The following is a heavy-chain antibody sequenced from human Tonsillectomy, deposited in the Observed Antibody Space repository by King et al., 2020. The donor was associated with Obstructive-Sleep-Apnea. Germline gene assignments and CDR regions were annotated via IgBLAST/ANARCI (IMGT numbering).Heavy chain of an antibody. CDR3: AKRDHYYDQRDYYGMDV. CDR1: GFTFSSYA. D-gene: IGHD3-22*01. J-gene: IGHJ6*02. Sequence: VQLVESGGGLVQPGGSLRLSCAASGFTFSSYAMSWVRQAPGKGLDWVSAISGSGGSTYYADSVKGRFTSSRDNSKNTLYLQMNSLRAEDTAVYYCAKRDHYYDQRDYYGMDVWGQGTTVTVSS. V-gene: IGHV3-23*04. CDR2: ISGSGGST.